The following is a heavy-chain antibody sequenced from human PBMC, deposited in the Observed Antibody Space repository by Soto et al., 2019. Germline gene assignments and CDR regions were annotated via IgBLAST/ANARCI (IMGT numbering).Heavy chain of an antibody. V-gene: IGHV1-69*01. J-gene: IGHJ4*02. CDR2: IIPIFGTA. CDR3: AREGGDSSGSYCPYYFDY. Sequence: QVQLVQSGAEVKKPGSSVKVSCKASGGTFSSYAISWVRQAPGQGLEWMGGIIPIFGTANYAQKFQGRVTITADESTSTAYMELSSLRSGDTAVYYCAREGGDSSGSYCPYYFDYWVQGTMVTVSS. D-gene: IGHD3-22*01. CDR1: GGTFSSYA.